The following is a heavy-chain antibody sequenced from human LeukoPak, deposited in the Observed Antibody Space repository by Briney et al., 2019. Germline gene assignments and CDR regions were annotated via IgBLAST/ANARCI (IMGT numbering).Heavy chain of an antibody. CDR3: ARASSAGASSRHYY. V-gene: IGHV3-7*01. Sequence: GGSLRLSCAASGFTFSSYWMSWVRQAPGKGLEWVANIKQDGSEENFVDSVKGRFTISRDNAKKSLYLQMNSLRAEDTALYYCARASSAGASSRHYYWGQGTMVIIAS. CDR1: GFTFSSYW. J-gene: IGHJ4*02. D-gene: IGHD1-26*01. CDR2: IKQDGSEE.